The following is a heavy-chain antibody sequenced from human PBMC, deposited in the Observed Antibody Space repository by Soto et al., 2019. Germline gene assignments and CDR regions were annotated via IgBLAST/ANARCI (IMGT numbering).Heavy chain of an antibody. CDR3: AREVWADTARFDP. CDR1: GGSMSRGDYY. V-gene: IGHV4-31*03. J-gene: IGHJ5*02. D-gene: IGHD5-18*01. Sequence: SETLSLTCIVSGGSMSRGDYYWSWLRPHPGKGLEWIGYITYSGSSYYSPSLKSRLTISLDTSKNQFSLRLTSVTVADTAVYYCAREVWADTARFDPLGQGIVVTVSS. CDR2: ITYSGSS.